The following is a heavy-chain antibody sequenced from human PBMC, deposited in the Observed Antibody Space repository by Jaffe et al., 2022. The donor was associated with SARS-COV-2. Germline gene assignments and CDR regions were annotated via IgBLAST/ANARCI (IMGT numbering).Heavy chain of an antibody. V-gene: IGHV4-31*03. CDR1: GGSISSGGYY. D-gene: IGHD3-3*01. J-gene: IGHJ5*02. Sequence: QVQLQESGPGLVKPSQTLSLTCTVSGGSISSGGYYWSWIRQHPGKGLEWIGYIYYSGSTYYNPSLKSRVTISVDTSKNQFSLKLSSVTAADTAVYYCAREGAIDFWSGYSLTRGFDPWGQGTLVTVSS. CDR3: AREGAIDFWSGYSLTRGFDP. CDR2: IYYSGST.